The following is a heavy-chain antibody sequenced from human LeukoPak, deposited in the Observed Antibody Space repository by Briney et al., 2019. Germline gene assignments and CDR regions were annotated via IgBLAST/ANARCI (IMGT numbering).Heavy chain of an antibody. J-gene: IGHJ5*02. V-gene: IGHV1-18*01. D-gene: IGHD1-7*01. Sequence: ASVKASCKASGYTFTRYGISWVRQAPGQGLEWMGWISAYNGNTNYAQKLQGRVTMTTDTSTSTAYMELRSLRSDDTAVYYCARDNNWNYVSWFDPWGQGTLVTVSS. CDR3: ARDNNWNYVSWFDP. CDR2: ISAYNGNT. CDR1: GYTFTRYG.